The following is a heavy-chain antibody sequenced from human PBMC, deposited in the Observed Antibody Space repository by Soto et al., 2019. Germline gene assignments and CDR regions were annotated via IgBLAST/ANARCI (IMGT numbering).Heavy chain of an antibody. CDR3: ARHLTIGSYYFYMDV. J-gene: IGHJ6*03. Sequence: SETLSLTCTVSAGSISGSNHYWGWIRQPPGKGLEGIGTIYYSGTTYPHPSLKSRVSRSVDTSKNQFSLGLSSVTAADTAVYYCARHLTIGSYYFYMDVWGKGTTVTVSS. CDR2: IYYSGTT. D-gene: IGHD4-17*01. CDR1: AGSISGSNHY. V-gene: IGHV4-39*01.